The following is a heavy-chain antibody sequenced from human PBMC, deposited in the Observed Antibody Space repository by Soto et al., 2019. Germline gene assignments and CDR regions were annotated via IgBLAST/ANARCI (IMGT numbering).Heavy chain of an antibody. D-gene: IGHD5-12*01. Sequence: QVQLVQSGAEVRQPASSVKVSCKTSGCTFSSYAISWVRQAPGQGLEWMGGIVPIVGTTTYAQKFQGRVTITADEATSTAYMELSRLRSDDTAVYYCVRVVAIPGYPDHWGQGTLVTVSS. J-gene: IGHJ4*02. CDR1: GCTFSSYA. CDR2: IVPIVGTT. CDR3: VRVVAIPGYPDH. V-gene: IGHV1-69*12.